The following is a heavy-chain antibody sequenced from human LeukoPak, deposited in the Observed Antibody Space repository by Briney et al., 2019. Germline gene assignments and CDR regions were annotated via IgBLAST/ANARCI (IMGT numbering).Heavy chain of an antibody. CDR1: GFTFSSYA. V-gene: IGHV3-23*01. Sequence: PGGSLRLPCAASGFTFSSYAMSWVRQAPGKGLEWVSAISGSGGSTYYADSVKGRFAISRDNSKNTLYLQMNSLRAEDTAVYYCAKDYDFWSGTGPIWGQGTMVTVSS. D-gene: IGHD3-3*01. CDR2: ISGSGGST. J-gene: IGHJ3*02. CDR3: AKDYDFWSGTGPI.